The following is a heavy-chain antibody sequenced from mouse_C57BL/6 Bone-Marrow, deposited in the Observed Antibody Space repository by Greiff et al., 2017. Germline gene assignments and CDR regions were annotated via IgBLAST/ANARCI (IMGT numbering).Heavy chain of an antibody. D-gene: IGHD1-1*01. Sequence: QVQLQQSGPELVKPGASVKISCKASGYAFSSSWMNWVKQRPGKGLEWIGRIYPGDGDTNYNGKFKGKATLTADKSSSTAYMQLSSLTSEDSAVYFCARRSYYYGSSPYCDYWGQGTTLTVSA. J-gene: IGHJ2*01. V-gene: IGHV1-82*01. CDR1: GYAFSSSW. CDR3: ARRSYYYGSSPYCDY. CDR2: IYPGDGDT.